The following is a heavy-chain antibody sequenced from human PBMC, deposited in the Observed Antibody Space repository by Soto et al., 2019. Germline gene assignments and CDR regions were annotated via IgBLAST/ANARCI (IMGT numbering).Heavy chain of an antibody. V-gene: IGHV3-23*01. CDR1: GFTFSSDT. CDR3: AQSDGGGWFHYFQP. CDR2: ISKTGDST. Sequence: EVQLLESGGGVVQPGGSLRLSCAASGFTFSSDTMSWVRQAPGKGLEWVSAISKTGDSTHYADSVKGRFTISRDTSTNTLYLQMNSLRAEDTAVYYCAQSDGGGWFHYFQPWGQGTLVTVSS. D-gene: IGHD6-19*01. J-gene: IGHJ1*01.